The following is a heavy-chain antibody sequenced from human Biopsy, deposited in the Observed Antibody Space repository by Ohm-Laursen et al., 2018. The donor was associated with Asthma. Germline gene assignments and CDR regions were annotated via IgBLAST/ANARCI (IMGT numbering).Heavy chain of an antibody. J-gene: IGHJ6*02. CDR2: IMTVFGTT. V-gene: IGHV1-69*13. Sequence: SVKVSCKAPGGTFSNFAISWVRQAPGQGLEWLGGIMTVFGTTNYAQKFQGRVTITADESTSTAYMEVTSLKSEDTAIYYCARFQVGYNSGWSLLLKKIYYSGMDVWGQGTAVTVSS. CDR3: ARFQVGYNSGWSLLLKKIYYSGMDV. D-gene: IGHD6-19*01. CDR1: GGTFSNFA.